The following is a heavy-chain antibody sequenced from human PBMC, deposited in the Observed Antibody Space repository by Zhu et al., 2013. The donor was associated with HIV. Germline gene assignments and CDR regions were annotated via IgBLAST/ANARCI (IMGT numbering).Heavy chain of an antibody. Sequence: QVQLVQSGAEVKKPGASVKVSCKASGYTSTGYYMHRVRQAPGQGLEWMGWINPNSGGTNYAQKFQGRVTMTRDTSISTAYMELSRLRSDDTAVYYCARGKAAAPTRDYFYYMDVWGKGTTVTVSS. CDR2: INPNSGGT. V-gene: IGHV1-2*02. CDR1: GYTSTGYY. D-gene: IGHD6-13*01. CDR3: ARGKAAAPTRDYFYYMDV. J-gene: IGHJ6*03.